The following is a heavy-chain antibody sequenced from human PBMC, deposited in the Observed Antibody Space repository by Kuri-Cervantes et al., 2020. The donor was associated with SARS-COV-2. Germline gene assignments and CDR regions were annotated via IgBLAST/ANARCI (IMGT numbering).Heavy chain of an antibody. Sequence: SSVKVSCNASGGNFNTYGVSWVRQAPGQGLEWMGGIIPILGSPDDSQKFEGRVTITADGSTGTAYMELSSLRSEDTAVYYCARQDIVVEITAGTETNWFDPWGQGTLVTVSS. J-gene: IGHJ5*02. CDR3: ARQDIVVEITAGTETNWFDP. CDR2: IIPILGSP. V-gene: IGHV1-69*13. D-gene: IGHD3-22*01. CDR1: GGNFNTYG.